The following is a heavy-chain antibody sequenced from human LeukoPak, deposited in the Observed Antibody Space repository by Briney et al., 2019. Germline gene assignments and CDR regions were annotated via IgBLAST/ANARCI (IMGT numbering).Heavy chain of an antibody. D-gene: IGHD6-13*01. CDR1: GFTFSENW. V-gene: IGHV3-74*01. CDR2: INRDGGLT. J-gene: IGHJ3*01. Sequence: GGSLRLSCVASGFTFSENWMHWVRQAPGKGLAWVSHINRDGGLTNYADSVKGRFTISRDNARNTVYLQMSSLRVEGTAIYFCAREEHRLAEAGTSAFDLGGQGTLVTVSP. CDR3: AREEHRLAEAGTSAFDL.